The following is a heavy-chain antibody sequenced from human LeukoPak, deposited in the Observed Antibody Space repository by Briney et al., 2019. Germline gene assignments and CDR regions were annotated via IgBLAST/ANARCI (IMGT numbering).Heavy chain of an antibody. J-gene: IGHJ4*02. V-gene: IGHV3-11*01. Sequence: GGSLRLSCAASGFTFSDYYMSWLRQAPGKGLEWVAYICDSGRTVYYADSGKGRFTISRDKAKNSVYLQMNNLRAEDTAVYYCARDRLGDYDHSGYYDKWGQGTLVTVSS. D-gene: IGHD3-22*01. CDR2: ICDSGRTV. CDR3: ARDRLGDYDHSGYYDK. CDR1: GFTFSDYY.